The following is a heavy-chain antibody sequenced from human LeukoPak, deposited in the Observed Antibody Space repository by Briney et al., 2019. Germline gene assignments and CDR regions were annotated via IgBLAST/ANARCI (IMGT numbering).Heavy chain of an antibody. CDR1: GFTFSSYE. Sequence: PGVSLRLSCAASGFTFSSYEMNWLRQAPGKGLEWVSFISTSSSYIYYADSVKGRFTISRDNAKNSLYLQMNSLRAEDTAVYYCARDVNWNYCDYWGHGTLVTVSS. J-gene: IGHJ4*01. CDR2: ISTSSSYI. CDR3: ARDVNWNYCDY. V-gene: IGHV3-21*01. D-gene: IGHD1-20*01.